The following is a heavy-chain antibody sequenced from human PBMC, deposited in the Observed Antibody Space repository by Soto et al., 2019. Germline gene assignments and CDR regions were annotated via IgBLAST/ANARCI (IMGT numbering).Heavy chain of an antibody. CDR2: IIPIFGTA. Sequence: QVQLVQSGAEVKKPGSSVKVSCKASGGTFSSYAISWVRQAPGQGLEWMGGIIPIFGTANYAQKFQGRVTMTRNTSTSTAYMELSSLRSEDTAVYYCARKTYYDFWSGTSNYYGMDVWGQGTTVTVSS. CDR1: GGTFSSYA. V-gene: IGHV1-69*06. J-gene: IGHJ6*02. CDR3: ARKTYYDFWSGTSNYYGMDV. D-gene: IGHD3-3*01.